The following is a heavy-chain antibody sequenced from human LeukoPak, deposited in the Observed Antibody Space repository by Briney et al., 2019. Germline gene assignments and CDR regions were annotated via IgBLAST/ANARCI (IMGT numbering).Heavy chain of an antibody. J-gene: IGHJ4*02. CDR1: GYTFISYY. CDR3: ARDRGMGLYSSPYYFDY. Sequence: ASVKVSCKASGYTFISYYMHWVRQAPGQGLEWMGIINPSGGSTSYAQKFQGRVTMTRDMSTSTVYMELSSLRSEDTAVYYCARDRGMGLYSSPYYFDYWGQGTLVTVSS. CDR2: INPSGGST. D-gene: IGHD6-6*01. V-gene: IGHV1-46*01.